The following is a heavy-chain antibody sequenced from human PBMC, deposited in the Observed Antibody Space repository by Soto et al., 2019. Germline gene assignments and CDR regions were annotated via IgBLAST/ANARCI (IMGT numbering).Heavy chain of an antibody. CDR2: INHSGST. Sequence: QVQLQQWGAGLLKPSETLSLTCAVYGGSFSGYYWSWIRQPPGKGLEWIGEINHSGSTNYNPSLKSRVTISVDTSKNQCSLKLSSVTAADTAVYYCARGPPTFSPKKNWFDPWGQGTLVTVSS. CDR3: ARGPPTFSPKKNWFDP. CDR1: GGSFSGYY. V-gene: IGHV4-34*01. J-gene: IGHJ5*02.